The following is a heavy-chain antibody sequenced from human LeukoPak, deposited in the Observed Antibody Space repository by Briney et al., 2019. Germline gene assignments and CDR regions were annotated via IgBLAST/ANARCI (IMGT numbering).Heavy chain of an antibody. CDR3: ARGSYGDYFDY. J-gene: IGHJ4*02. CDR2: IYYSGST. Sequence: PSETLSLTCTVSGGSISSGGYYWSWIRQHTGKGLEWIGYIYYSGSTYYNPSLKSRVTISVDTSKNQFSLKLSSVTAADTAVYYCARGSYGDYFDYWGQGTLVTVSS. D-gene: IGHD4-17*01. V-gene: IGHV4-31*03. CDR1: GGSISSGGYY.